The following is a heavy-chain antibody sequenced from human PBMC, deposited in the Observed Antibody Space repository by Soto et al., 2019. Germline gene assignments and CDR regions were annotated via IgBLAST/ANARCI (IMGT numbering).Heavy chain of an antibody. V-gene: IGHV3-7*01. Sequence: LRLSCAASGFTFSSYWMSWVRQAPGKGLEWVANIKQDGSEKYYVDSVKGRFTISRDNAKNSLYLQMNSLRAEGTAVYYCARDNLNGDSSGWYDYFDYWGQGTLVTVSS. CDR1: GFTFSSYW. J-gene: IGHJ4*02. CDR2: IKQDGSEK. D-gene: IGHD6-19*01. CDR3: ARDNLNGDSSGWYDYFDY.